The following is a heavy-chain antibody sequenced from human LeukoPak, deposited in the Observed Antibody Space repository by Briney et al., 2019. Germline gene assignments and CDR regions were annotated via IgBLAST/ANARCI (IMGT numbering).Heavy chain of an antibody. CDR2: IHPSGSST. V-gene: IGHV1-46*01. CDR1: GYTFTSHY. CDR3: ARMDMDIAMVTNYLDH. J-gene: IGHJ4*02. D-gene: IGHD5-18*01. Sequence: ASVKVPCKASGYTFTSHYMHRVRQAPGQGLEWMGVIHPSGSSTNYAQKFQGRVTMTKGTSTSTVYIELNSLRSEDTAVYYCARMDMDIAMVTNYLDHWGQGTLVTVSS.